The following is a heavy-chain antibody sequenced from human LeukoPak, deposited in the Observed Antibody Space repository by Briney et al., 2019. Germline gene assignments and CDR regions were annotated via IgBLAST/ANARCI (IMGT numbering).Heavy chain of an antibody. J-gene: IGHJ4*02. V-gene: IGHV3-30*02. CDR1: GFVLSDYG. CDR3: AKESYSGYHSEGPRN. D-gene: IGHD5-12*01. Sequence: GGSLRLSCAASGFVLSDYGMHWVRQAPGKGLECVAFVRNDGSNEYYVGSVKGRFTISRDKSKNTLYLQMNNLRVEDTAVYSCAKESYSGYHSEGPRNWGLGTLVTVSS. CDR2: VRNDGSNE.